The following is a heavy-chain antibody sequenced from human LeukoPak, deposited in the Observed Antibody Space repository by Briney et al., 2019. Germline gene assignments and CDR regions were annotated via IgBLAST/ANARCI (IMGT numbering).Heavy chain of an antibody. V-gene: IGHV3-21*04. D-gene: IGHD3-10*01. CDR3: ARDSSMLRGPLVIYYFDF. CDR2: ISSSSSYI. Sequence: GGSLRLSCAASGFTFSSYSMNWVRQAPGKGLEWVSSISSSSSYIYYADSVKGRFTISRDNAKNSLYLQMNSLRVEDTAVYYCARDSSMLRGPLVIYYFDFWGQGTLVTVSS. CDR1: GFTFSSYS. J-gene: IGHJ4*02.